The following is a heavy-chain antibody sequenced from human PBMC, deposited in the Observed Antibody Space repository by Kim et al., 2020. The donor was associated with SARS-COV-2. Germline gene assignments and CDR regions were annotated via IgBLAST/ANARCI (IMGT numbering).Heavy chain of an antibody. V-gene: IGHV5-51*01. CDR1: GYTFSNYW. CDR2: IYPGDSDT. J-gene: IGHJ4*02. D-gene: IGHD6-19*01. Sequence: GESLKISCKASGYTFSNYWIGWVRQMPGQGLEWMGIIYPGDSDTEYNPSFEGQVTITADESISTAYLQWNSLTASDSAKYYCARHIAVIGKNGYFDSWGQGIRVTVSS. CDR3: ARHIAVIGKNGYFDS.